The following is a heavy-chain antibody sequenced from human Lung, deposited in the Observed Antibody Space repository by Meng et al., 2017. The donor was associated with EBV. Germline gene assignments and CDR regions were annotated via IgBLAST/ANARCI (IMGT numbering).Heavy chain of an antibody. CDR2: INTSVGYT. Sequence: QVQLVHFGAEVKNPGASVKVSCKASGYTFTNYYMHWVRQAPGQGLEWMGIINTSVGYTSHAQKFQGRVTMTRDTSTSTVHMEVSSLRSADTAVYYCARASRVLGGFDYWGQGTLVTVSS. CDR3: ARASRVLGGFDY. CDR1: GYTFTNYY. V-gene: IGHV1-46*01. J-gene: IGHJ4*02. D-gene: IGHD3-16*01.